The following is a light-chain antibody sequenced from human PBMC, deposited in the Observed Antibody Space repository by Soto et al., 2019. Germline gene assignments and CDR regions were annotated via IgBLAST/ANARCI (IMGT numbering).Light chain of an antibody. CDR1: TGAVTSGYY. CDR2: SIN. J-gene: IGLJ1*01. V-gene: IGLV7-43*01. Sequence: QALVNREPTLTVSGGGTVTLTCASSTGAVTSGYYPNWFQQKPGQPPRALIYSINTKHSWTPARFSGSPLGGKAALTLSGVQTEHEAESNRLPWYGLAHFLVTGT. CDR3: LPWYGLAHF.